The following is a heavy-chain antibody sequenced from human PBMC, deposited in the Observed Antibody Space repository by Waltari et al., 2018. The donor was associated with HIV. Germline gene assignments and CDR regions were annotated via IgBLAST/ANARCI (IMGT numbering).Heavy chain of an antibody. J-gene: IGHJ5*02. Sequence: QVQLVQSGDEVKKPGASVKLSCKASGYTCPTYTINGVRQAPGLGLEWRGWISGYNGNTKYSENLKGRVTMTTDTSTTTVYLELRSLKPDDTALYYCARGSAVGATVYFDPWGQGTLVTVSS. CDR3: ARGSAVGATVYFDP. CDR1: GYTCPTYT. V-gene: IGHV1-18*01. CDR2: ISGYNGNT. D-gene: IGHD1-26*01.